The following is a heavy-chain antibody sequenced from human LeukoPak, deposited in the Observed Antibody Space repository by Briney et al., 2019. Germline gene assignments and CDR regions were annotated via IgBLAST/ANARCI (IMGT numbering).Heavy chain of an antibody. CDR1: GGSFSGYY. CDR2: INHSGST. CDR3: AGNKGSSLHAFDI. V-gene: IGHV4-34*01. J-gene: IGHJ3*02. Sequence: SETLSLTCAVYGGSFSGYYWSWIRQPPGKGLEWIGEINHSGSTNYNPSLKSRVTISVDTSKNQFSLKLSSVTAADTAVYYCAGNKGSSLHAFDIWGQGTMVTVSS. D-gene: IGHD6-13*01.